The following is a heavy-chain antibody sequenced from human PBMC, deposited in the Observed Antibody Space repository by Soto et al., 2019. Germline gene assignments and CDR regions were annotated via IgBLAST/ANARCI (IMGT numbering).Heavy chain of an antibody. Sequence: PGGSLRLSCAAPGFTFIGYAMSWARQAPGKGLEWVSSFSGHGGGTYCADSVKGRFTISRDNVKNAQYLQMSSLRAEDTAVYYCAKGKISTTTYTSFDSWGQGTLVTVSS. CDR2: FSGHGGGT. J-gene: IGHJ5*01. V-gene: IGHV3-23*01. D-gene: IGHD1-26*01. CDR3: AKGKISTTTYTSFDS. CDR1: GFTFIGYA.